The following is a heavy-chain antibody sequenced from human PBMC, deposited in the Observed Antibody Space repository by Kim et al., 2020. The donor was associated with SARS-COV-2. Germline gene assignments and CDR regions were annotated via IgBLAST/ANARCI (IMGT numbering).Heavy chain of an antibody. Sequence: SETLSLTCAVYGGSFSGYYWSWIRQPPGKGLEWIGEINHSGSTNYNPSLKSRVTISVDTSKNQFSLKLSSVTAADTAVYYCARARASYGSGSYYKQFDYWGQGTLVTVSS. J-gene: IGHJ4*02. V-gene: IGHV4-34*01. CDR1: GGSFSGYY. CDR3: ARARASYGSGSYYKQFDY. D-gene: IGHD3-10*01. CDR2: INHSGST.